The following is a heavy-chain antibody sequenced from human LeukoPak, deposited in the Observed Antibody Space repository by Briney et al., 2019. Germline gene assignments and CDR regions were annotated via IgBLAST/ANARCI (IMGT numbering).Heavy chain of an antibody. V-gene: IGHV3-21*01. CDR3: ASYGDYYGSGSYPSDAFDI. CDR2: ISSSSIYL. CDR1: GFTFISYS. J-gene: IGHJ3*02. Sequence: PGGSPRPSWAASGFTFISYSMNCVRQAPGKGLDRVSSISSSSIYLYYSDSGKGCFTISRDNATNSMYLKMSSLRAEDTAVYYCASYGDYYGSGSYPSDAFDIWGQGTMVTVSS. D-gene: IGHD3-10*01.